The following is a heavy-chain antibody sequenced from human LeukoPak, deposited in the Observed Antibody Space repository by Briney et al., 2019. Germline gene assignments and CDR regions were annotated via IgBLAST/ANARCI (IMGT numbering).Heavy chain of an antibody. Sequence: AETLSLTCTVSVGSISSSSYYWGWVRQPPGKGLEWIGSIYYSGSTYYNPAVKIRVTISVGTSKNHFSSKLSPLPAADPAVYYRARLGGRYFAWLPNWFDPWGQGTLVTVSS. CDR3: ARLGGRYFAWLPNWFDP. CDR1: VGSISSSSYY. CDR2: IYYSGST. V-gene: IGHV4-39*02. D-gene: IGHD3-9*01. J-gene: IGHJ5*02.